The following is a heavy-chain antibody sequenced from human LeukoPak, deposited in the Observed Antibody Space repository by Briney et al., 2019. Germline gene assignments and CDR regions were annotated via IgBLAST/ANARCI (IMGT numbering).Heavy chain of an antibody. Sequence: ASVNVSCKASGYTFTSYGISWVRQAPGQGLEWMGWISAYNGNKNYAQKLHGRVTMTTDTSTSTAYMQLRSLRSDDTAVYYCARVHHVLLWFGELNNWFDPWGQGTLVTVSS. CDR1: GYTFTSYG. J-gene: IGHJ5*02. CDR2: ISAYNGNK. V-gene: IGHV1-18*01. D-gene: IGHD3-10*01. CDR3: ARVHHVLLWFGELNNWFDP.